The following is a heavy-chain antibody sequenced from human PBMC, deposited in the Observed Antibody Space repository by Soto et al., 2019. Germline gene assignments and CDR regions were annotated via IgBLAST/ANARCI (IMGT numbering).Heavy chain of an antibody. CDR2: ISSSSSTI. Sequence: PVGSLRLSCAASGFTFSSYSMNWVRQAPGKGLEWVSYISSSSSTIYYADSVKGRFTISRDNAKNSLYLQMNSLRDEDTAVYYCARESRFLEWLSLNWFDPWGQGTLVTVSS. CDR3: ARESRFLEWLSLNWFDP. CDR1: GFTFSSYS. J-gene: IGHJ5*02. V-gene: IGHV3-48*02. D-gene: IGHD3-3*01.